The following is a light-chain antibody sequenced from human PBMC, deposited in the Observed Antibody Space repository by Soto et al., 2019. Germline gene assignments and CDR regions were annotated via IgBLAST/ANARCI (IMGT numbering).Light chain of an antibody. CDR2: GAS. CDR3: QQYNNWPIT. J-gene: IGKJ4*01. Sequence: EIVMTQSPATLSVSPGERATLSCRTSQSVNDNLAWYQQKPGQGPRLLIYGASIRATGIPARFSGSGSGTEFTLTINSLQSEDFAVYYCQQYNNWPITFGGGTKVDIK. V-gene: IGKV3D-15*01. CDR1: QSVNDN.